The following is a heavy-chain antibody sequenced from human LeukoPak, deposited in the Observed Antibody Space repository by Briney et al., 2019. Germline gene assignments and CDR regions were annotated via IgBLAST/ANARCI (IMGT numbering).Heavy chain of an antibody. V-gene: IGHV3-48*03. J-gene: IGHJ3*02. CDR2: ISTSGRTI. CDR3: ARDATGSSDLGPDAFDI. CDR1: GFTFSSYE. Sequence: GGSLRLSCAASGFTFSSYEMNWVRQAPGKGLEWASYISTSGRTIKYADSVKGRLTISRDNAKNSLYLQMNSLRAEDTAVYYCARDATGSSDLGPDAFDIWGQGTMVTVSS. D-gene: IGHD6-19*01.